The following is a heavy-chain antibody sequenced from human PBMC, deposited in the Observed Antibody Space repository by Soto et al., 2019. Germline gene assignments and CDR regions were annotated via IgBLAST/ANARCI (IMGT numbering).Heavy chain of an antibody. D-gene: IGHD4-4*01. V-gene: IGHV4-31*03. J-gene: IGHJ6*03. CDR1: GGSISSGGYY. CDR2: INHSGST. Sequence: SETLSLTCIVSGGSISSGGYYWSWIRQHPGKGLEWTGEINHSGSTNYNPSLKSRVTISVDTSKNQFSLKLSSVTAADTAVYYCARVLTTYYYYYYYMDVWGKGTTVTVSS. CDR3: ARVLTTYYYYYYYMDV.